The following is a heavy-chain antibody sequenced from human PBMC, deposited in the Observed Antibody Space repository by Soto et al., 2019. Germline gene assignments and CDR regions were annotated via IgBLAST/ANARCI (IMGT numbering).Heavy chain of an antibody. CDR1: GFTFSSYS. V-gene: IGHV3-21*01. Sequence: GGSLRLSCAASGFTFSSYSMNWVRQAPGKGLEWVSSISSSSSYIYYADSVKGRFTISRDNAKNSLYLQMNSLRAEDTAVYYCARLELGYCSSTSCNDAFDTWGQGTMVTVSS. J-gene: IGHJ3*02. CDR2: ISSSSSYI. CDR3: ARLELGYCSSTSCNDAFDT. D-gene: IGHD2-2*01.